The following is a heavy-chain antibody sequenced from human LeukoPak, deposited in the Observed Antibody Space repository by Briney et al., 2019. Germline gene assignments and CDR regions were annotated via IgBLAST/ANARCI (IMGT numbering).Heavy chain of an antibody. CDR2: IIPILGIA. CDR3: ARDHSSGGPFFDY. D-gene: IGHD6-19*01. J-gene: IGHJ4*02. CDR1: RGTFSSYT. Sequence: SAKVSCKASRGTFSSYTISWVRQAPGQGLEWMGRIIPILGIANNAQKSHGRVTITAAKSTSTAYMERSSLRSEDAAVYYCARDHSSGGPFFDYWGQGTLVTVSS. V-gene: IGHV1-69*04.